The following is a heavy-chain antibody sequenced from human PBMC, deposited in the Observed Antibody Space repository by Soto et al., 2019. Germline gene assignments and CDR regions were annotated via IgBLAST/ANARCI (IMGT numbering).Heavy chain of an antibody. Sequence: GGSLRLSCAASGFTFSSYGMHWVRQAPGKGLEWVAVISYDGSNKYYADSVKGRFTISRDNSKNTLYLQMNSLRAEDTAVYYCAKDRLKLDIVLVPAAILLRYYYYGMDVWGQGTTVTVSS. CDR2: ISYDGSNK. CDR1: GFTFSSYG. V-gene: IGHV3-30*18. D-gene: IGHD2-2*01. CDR3: AKDRLKLDIVLVPAAILLRYYYYGMDV. J-gene: IGHJ6*02.